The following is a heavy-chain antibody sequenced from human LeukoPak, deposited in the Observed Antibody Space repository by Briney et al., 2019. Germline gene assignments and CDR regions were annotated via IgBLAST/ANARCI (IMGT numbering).Heavy chain of an antibody. D-gene: IGHD4-17*01. V-gene: IGHV3-48*03. CDR1: GFTFSSYE. CDR3: ATATSYGDFDY. J-gene: IGHJ4*02. Sequence: GGSLRLSCAASGFTFSSYEMSWVRQAPGKGLEWVSYISSSGSTIYYADSVKGRFTISRDNAKNSLYLQMNSLRAEETAVYYCATATSYGDFDYWGQGTLVTVSS. CDR2: ISSSGSTI.